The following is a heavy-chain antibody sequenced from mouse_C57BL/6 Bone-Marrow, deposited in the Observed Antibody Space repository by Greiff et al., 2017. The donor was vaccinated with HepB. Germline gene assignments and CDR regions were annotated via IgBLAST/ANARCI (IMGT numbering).Heavy chain of an antibody. CDR1: GFTFSDYG. V-gene: IGHV5-15*01. CDR2: ISNLAYSI. CDR3: ERQKYDHYDRDN. J-gene: IGHJ4*01. D-gene: IGHD2-12*01. Sequence: EVKLMESGGGLVQPGGSLKLSCAASGFTFSDYGMAWVRQAPRKGPEWVAFISNLAYSIYYADTVTGRFTISRENDKNTLYLEMSSLRSEDTAMYYCERQKYDHYDRDNGGEGTADTVTS.